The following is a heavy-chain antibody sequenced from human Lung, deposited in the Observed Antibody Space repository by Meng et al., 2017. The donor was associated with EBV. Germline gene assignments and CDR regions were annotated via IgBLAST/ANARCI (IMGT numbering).Heavy chain of an antibody. CDR3: ARVGAYCGGDCYHPR. Sequence: VTLWEWGTGLVKPWGTLSVTCAVSGGSLSSRNWWSWVRQPPGKGLEWIGEIYHSGSTNYNPSLKSRVTISVDESKNQFSLRLSSVTAADTAVYYCARVGAYCGGDCYHPRWGQGTLVTVSS. V-gene: IGHV4-4*02. CDR1: GGSLSSRNW. CDR2: IYHSGST. J-gene: IGHJ4*02. D-gene: IGHD2-21*02.